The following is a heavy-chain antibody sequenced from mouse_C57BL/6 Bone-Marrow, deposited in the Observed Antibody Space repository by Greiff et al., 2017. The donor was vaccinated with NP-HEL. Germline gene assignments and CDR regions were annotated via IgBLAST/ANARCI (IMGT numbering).Heavy chain of an antibody. J-gene: IGHJ4*01. Sequence: EVQLQQSGAELVRPGASVKLSCTASGFNIKDYYMHWVKQMPEQGLEWIGRIDPEDGDTEYAPKFQGKATMTADTSSNTAYLQLSSLTSEDTAVYYCTTGITTVVDYAMDYWGQGTSVTVSS. CDR2: IDPEDGDT. D-gene: IGHD1-1*01. V-gene: IGHV14-1*01. CDR3: TTGITTVVDYAMDY. CDR1: GFNIKDYY.